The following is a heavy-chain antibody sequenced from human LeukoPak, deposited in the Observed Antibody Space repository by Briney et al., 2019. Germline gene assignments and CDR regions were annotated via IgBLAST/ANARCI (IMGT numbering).Heavy chain of an antibody. V-gene: IGHV3-21*01. CDR1: GFTFSTYS. Sequence: NPGGSLRLSCAASGFTFSTYSMNWVGQAPGKGLEWVSSISSSSSYIYYADSVKGRFTISRDNAKNSLYLQMNSLRAEDTAVYYCARPYGSGSYPYYYGMDVWGQGTTVTVSS. CDR2: ISSSSSYI. D-gene: IGHD3-10*01. J-gene: IGHJ6*02. CDR3: ARPYGSGSYPYYYGMDV.